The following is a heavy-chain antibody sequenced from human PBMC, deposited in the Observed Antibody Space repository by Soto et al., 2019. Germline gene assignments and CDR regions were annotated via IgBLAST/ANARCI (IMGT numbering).Heavy chain of an antibody. CDR1: GYTFTGYY. CDR2: INPNSGGT. V-gene: IGHV1-2*02. J-gene: IGHJ3*02. CDR3: ARKEPNTDAFDI. Sequence: SVKVSCKASGYTFTGYYIHWVRQAPGQGLEWMAWINPNSGGTNYAQKFQGRVTMTRDTSISTAYMELSRLRSDDTAVYYCARKEPNTDAFDIWGQGTMVTVSS. D-gene: IGHD1-1*01.